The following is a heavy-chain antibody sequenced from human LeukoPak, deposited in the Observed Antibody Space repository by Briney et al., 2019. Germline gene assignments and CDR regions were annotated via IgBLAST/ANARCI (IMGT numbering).Heavy chain of an antibody. V-gene: IGHV4-59*01. CDR2: IYYSGST. Sequence: PSETLSLTCTVSGGSISSYYWSWIRQPPGKGLEWIGYIYYSGSTNYNPSLKSRVTISVDTSKNQFSLKLSSVTAADTAVYYCANGDYVWGSYRYWGQGTLVTVSS. CDR1: GGSISSYY. D-gene: IGHD3-16*02. CDR3: ANGDYVWGSYRY. J-gene: IGHJ4*02.